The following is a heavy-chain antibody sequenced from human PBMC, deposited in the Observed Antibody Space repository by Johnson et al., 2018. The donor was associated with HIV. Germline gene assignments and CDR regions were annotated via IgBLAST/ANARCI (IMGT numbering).Heavy chain of an antibody. CDR3: ARFPPGERDDAFDI. CDR1: GFTFSSYW. D-gene: IGHD1-1*01. Sequence: VQLVESGGGLVQPGGSLRLSCAASGFTFSSYWMSWVRQAPGKGLEWVANIKQDGSEKYYVDSVKGRFTISSDNSKNTLYLQMNSLRAEDTAVYYGARFPPGERDDAFDIWGQGTMVNVSS. V-gene: IGHV3-7*05. J-gene: IGHJ3*02. CDR2: IKQDGSEK.